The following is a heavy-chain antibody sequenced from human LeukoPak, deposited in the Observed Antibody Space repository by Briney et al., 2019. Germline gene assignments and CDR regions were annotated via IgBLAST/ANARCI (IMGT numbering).Heavy chain of an antibody. D-gene: IGHD3-22*01. V-gene: IGHV4-61*01. Sequence: SETLSLTCIVSGGSFSSGTYYWSWIRQPPGKGLEWVEYIYYTGSTNYNPSLKSRVTISVDTSKNQFSLKLSSVTAADTAVHYCARWDSSDYLRYWGQGTLVTVSS. CDR2: IYYTGST. CDR3: ARWDSSDYLRY. CDR1: GGSFSSGTYY. J-gene: IGHJ4*02.